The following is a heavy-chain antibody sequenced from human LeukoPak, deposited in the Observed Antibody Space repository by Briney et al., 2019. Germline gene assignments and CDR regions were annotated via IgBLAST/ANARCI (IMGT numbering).Heavy chain of an antibody. Sequence: GVSLRLSCAASGFTFSNAWMSWVRQAPGQGLEWIGRIKSKTDGETTEYAAPVKGRFTISRDDSKNTLYLQMNSLKTEDTAVYYCTTLRLALAYGVDVWGQGTTVTVSS. CDR1: GFTFSNAW. V-gene: IGHV3-15*01. CDR3: TTLRLALAYGVDV. J-gene: IGHJ6*02. CDR2: IKSKTDGETT. D-gene: IGHD5/OR15-5a*01.